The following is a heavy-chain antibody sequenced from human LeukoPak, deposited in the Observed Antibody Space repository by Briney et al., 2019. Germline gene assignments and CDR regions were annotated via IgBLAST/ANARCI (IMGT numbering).Heavy chain of an antibody. CDR1: GFTFSSYS. CDR3: ASSGWSLYYYMDV. J-gene: IGHJ6*03. V-gene: IGHV3-48*04. D-gene: IGHD6-19*01. Sequence: GGSLRLSCAASGFTFSSYSMNWVRQAPGKGLEWVSYISSSSSTIYYADSVKGRFTISRDNAKNSLYLQMNSLRAEDTAVYYCASSGWSLYYYMDVRGKGTTVTVSS. CDR2: ISSSSSTI.